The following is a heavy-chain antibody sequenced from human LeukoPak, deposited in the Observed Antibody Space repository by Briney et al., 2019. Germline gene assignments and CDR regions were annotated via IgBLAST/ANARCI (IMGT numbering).Heavy chain of an antibody. V-gene: IGHV4-59*01. Sequence: PSETLSLTCTVSGGSITSYYWSWIRQPPGKGLEWIGYIYYSGSTNYNPSLKSRVTISVDTSKNQFSLKLSSVTAADTAVYYCARDPMDTAMATSWGQGTLVTVSS. CDR1: GGSITSYY. D-gene: IGHD5-18*01. J-gene: IGHJ5*02. CDR2: IYYSGST. CDR3: ARDPMDTAMATS.